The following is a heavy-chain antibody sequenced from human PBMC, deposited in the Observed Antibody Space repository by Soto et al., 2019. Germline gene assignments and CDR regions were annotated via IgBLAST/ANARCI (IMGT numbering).Heavy chain of an antibody. V-gene: IGHV3-7*01. J-gene: IGHJ4*02. D-gene: IGHD3-10*01. CDR1: GFTFSSSW. CDR2: INPDGSVA. Sequence: EVQLVDSGGALVQPGGSLRISCAASGFTFSSSWMAWVRQAPGKGLEWVALINPDGSVASYVGSVRGRFIISRDNAQNSLCLQMHRVSAEDTAVYYCSRDPGFGAIDYWGQGPLVTVSS. CDR3: SRDPGFGAIDY.